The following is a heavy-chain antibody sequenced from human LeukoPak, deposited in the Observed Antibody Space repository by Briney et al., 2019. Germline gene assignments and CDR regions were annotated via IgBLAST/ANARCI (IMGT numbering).Heavy chain of an antibody. CDR2: ISGSASNT. Sequence: GGALRLSCAASGFTFSSYAMSWVRQAPGKGLEWVSAISGSASNTYYADSVKGRFTISRDNSKNTLYLQMTSLRAEDTAVYYCAKDGAYNSVWFPNDYWGQGTLATVSS. CDR3: AKDGAYNSVWFPNDY. J-gene: IGHJ4*02. CDR1: GFTFSSYA. D-gene: IGHD6-19*01. V-gene: IGHV3-23*01.